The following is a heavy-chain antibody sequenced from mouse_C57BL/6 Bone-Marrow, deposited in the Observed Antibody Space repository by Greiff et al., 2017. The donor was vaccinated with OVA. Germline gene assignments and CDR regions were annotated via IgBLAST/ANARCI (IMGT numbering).Heavy chain of an antibody. Sequence: VQLQQPGAELVRPGTSVKLSCKASGYTFTSYWMHWVKQRPGQGLEWIGVIDPSDSYTNYNQKFKGKATLTVDTSSSPAYMQLSSLTSEDSAVYYCARRGTYYGSSYGGFAYWGQGTLVTVSA. CDR1: GYTFTSYW. CDR3: ARRGTYYGSSYGGFAY. D-gene: IGHD1-1*01. J-gene: IGHJ3*01. CDR2: IDPSDSYT. V-gene: IGHV1-59*01.